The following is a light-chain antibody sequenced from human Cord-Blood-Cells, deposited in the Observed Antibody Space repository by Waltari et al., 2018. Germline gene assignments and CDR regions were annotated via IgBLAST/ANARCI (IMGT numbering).Light chain of an antibody. CDR2: AAS. CDR1: QSISNY. Sequence: DIQMTQSPSSLSASVGDRVTITCRASQSISNYLNWYQQKPGKAPKHLIYAASSLQSGVPSRFSGSGSGTDFTLTISSLQPEDFATDYCQQSYSTSALTFGGGTKVEIK. V-gene: IGKV1-39*01. CDR3: QQSYSTSALT. J-gene: IGKJ4*01.